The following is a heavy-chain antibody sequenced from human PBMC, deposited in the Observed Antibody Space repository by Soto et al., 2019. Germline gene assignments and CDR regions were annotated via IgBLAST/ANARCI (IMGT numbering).Heavy chain of an antibody. V-gene: IGHV3-30-3*01. CDR2: ISYDGSNK. J-gene: IGHJ4*02. Sequence: GGSLRLSCAASGFTFSSYAMHWVRQAPGKGLEWVAVISYDGSNKYYADSVKGRFTISRDNSKNTLYLQMNSLRAEDTAVYYCARDSTQQWLVLAYWGQGTLVTVSS. CDR3: ARDSTQQWLVLAY. CDR1: GFTFSSYA. D-gene: IGHD6-19*01.